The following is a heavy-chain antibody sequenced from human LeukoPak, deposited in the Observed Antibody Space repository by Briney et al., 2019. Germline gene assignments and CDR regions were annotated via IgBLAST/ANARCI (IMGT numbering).Heavy chain of an antibody. CDR1: GFTFGDYA. J-gene: IGHJ4*02. V-gene: IGHV3-49*04. Sequence: GGSLRLSCTASGFTFGDYAMTWVRQAPGKGLEWVSFIRSKIYGGTPEYAASVKGRFTISRDDSKGIAYLQMNSLETEDTAVYYCTRDQTPYYWGQGTLVTVSS. CDR2: IRSKIYGGTP. CDR3: TRDQTPYY.